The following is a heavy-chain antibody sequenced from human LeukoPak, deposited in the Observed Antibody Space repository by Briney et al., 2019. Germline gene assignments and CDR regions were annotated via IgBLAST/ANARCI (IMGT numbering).Heavy chain of an antibody. CDR1: GFSLSTNRVA. V-gene: IGHV2-5*05. D-gene: IGHD2-15*01. Sequence: ESGPTLVNPTQTLTLTCTFSGFSLSTNRVAVGWIRQPPGKALDWVALIYWDDDKRYGPSLESRVTITKDTSKNQVVVTMTTMDPVDTATYYCVYKSPIGPCSYWGQGTLVTVSS. CDR3: VYKSPIGPCSY. CDR2: IYWDDDK. J-gene: IGHJ4*02.